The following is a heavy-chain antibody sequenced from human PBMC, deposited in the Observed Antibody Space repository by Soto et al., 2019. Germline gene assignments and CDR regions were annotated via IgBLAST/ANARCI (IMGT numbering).Heavy chain of an antibody. J-gene: IGHJ4*02. Sequence: EVPVVESGGGLIQPGGSLRLSREVSGFSVTANYMSWVRQAPGKGLEWVSVIYSGGSTYYIDSVKGRFSISRDISKNTLYLQMNSLRAEDTAVYYCHGYGYWGQGTLVTVSS. CDR3: HGYGY. D-gene: IGHD5-12*01. CDR2: IYSGGST. V-gene: IGHV3-53*01. CDR1: GFSVTANY.